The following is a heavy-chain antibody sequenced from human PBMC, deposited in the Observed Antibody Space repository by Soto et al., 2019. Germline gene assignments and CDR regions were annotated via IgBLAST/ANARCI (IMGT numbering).Heavy chain of an antibody. CDR3: ARRSFGYCSSTSCFSSWFDP. V-gene: IGHV5-51*01. D-gene: IGHD2-2*01. CDR2: IYPGDSDT. J-gene: IGHJ5*02. Sequence: GESLKISCKGSGYSFTSYWIGWVRQMPGKGLEWMGIIYPGDSDTRYSPSFQGQVTISADKSISTAYLQWSSLKASDTAMYYCARRSFGYCSSTSCFSSWFDPWGQGTLVTVSS. CDR1: GYSFTSYW.